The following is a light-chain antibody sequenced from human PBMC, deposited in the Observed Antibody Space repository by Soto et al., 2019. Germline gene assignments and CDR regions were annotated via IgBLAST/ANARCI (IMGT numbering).Light chain of an antibody. V-gene: IGLV7-43*01. CDR1: TVAVTSGYY. Sequence: QAVVTQGPSLTVSPGGTVTLTCATSTVAVTSGYYPDWFQQKPGQAPRALIYSTNNKYSWTPARFSGSLLGGKAALTLSGVQPEDEADYYCLLYYGAQLGVFGAGTKLTVL. CDR3: LLYYGAQLGV. CDR2: STN. J-gene: IGLJ2*01.